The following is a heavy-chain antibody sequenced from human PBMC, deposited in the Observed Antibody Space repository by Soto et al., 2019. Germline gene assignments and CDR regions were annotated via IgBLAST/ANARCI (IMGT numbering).Heavy chain of an antibody. V-gene: IGHV1-18*01. D-gene: IGHD6-13*01. CDR2: ISAYNGNT. CDR3: AREGAAATSYYYYGMDV. J-gene: IGHJ6*02. Sequence: QVQLVQSGAEVKKPGASVKVSCKASGYTFTSYGISWVRQAPGQGLEWMGWISAYNGNTNYAQKLQDRVTMTTDTSTSTAYMELRSLRSDDTAVYYCAREGAAATSYYYYGMDVWGQGTTVTVSS. CDR1: GYTFTSYG.